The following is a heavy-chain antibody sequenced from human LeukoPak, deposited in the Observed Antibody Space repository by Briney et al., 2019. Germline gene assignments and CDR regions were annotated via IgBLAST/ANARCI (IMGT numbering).Heavy chain of an antibody. Sequence: PGGSLRLSCAASGFTFSIYWMSWVRQAPGKGLEWLATIKEDGTEKYYVDSVEGRFTISRDNAKNSLHLQMNNLRAEDTAMYYCTRDRWGKYYFDYWGQGTLVTVSS. CDR2: IKEDGTEK. V-gene: IGHV3-7*03. D-gene: IGHD7-27*01. CDR3: TRDRWGKYYFDY. CDR1: GFTFSIYW. J-gene: IGHJ4*02.